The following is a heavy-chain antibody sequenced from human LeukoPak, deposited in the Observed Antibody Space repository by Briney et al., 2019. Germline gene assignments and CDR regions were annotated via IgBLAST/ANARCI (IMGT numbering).Heavy chain of an antibody. J-gene: IGHJ5*02. D-gene: IGHD2-2*01. CDR2: INPNSGGT. CDR3: ARVGCSSTSCYNSHNWFAP. Sequence: ASVKVSCKASGYTFTGYYMHWVRQAPGQGLEWMGWINPNSGGTNYAQKFQGRVTMTRDTSISTAYMELSRLRSDDTAVYYCARVGCSSTSCYNSHNWFAPWGQGTLVTVSS. CDR1: GYTFTGYY. V-gene: IGHV1-2*02.